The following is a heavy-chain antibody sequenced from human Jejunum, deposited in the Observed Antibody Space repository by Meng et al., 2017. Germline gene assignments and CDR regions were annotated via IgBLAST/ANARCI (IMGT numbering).Heavy chain of an antibody. CDR1: GGSISSSTYY. CDR2: IYYSGNT. V-gene: IGHV4-39*02. Sequence: QVQLQESGPGLVKPSGTLSLTCGVSGGSISSSTYYWGWTRQPPGRGLEWIGSIYYSGNTHYSSSLKSRVSISVDTSKNHFSLRLSSVTAADTAVYYCARRIRGGSYLGWGQGTLVTVSS. D-gene: IGHD1-26*01. J-gene: IGHJ4*02. CDR3: ARRIRGGSYLG.